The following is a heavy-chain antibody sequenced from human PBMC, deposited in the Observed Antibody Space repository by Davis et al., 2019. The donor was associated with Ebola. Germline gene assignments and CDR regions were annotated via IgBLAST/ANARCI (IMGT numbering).Heavy chain of an antibody. CDR2: ISGSGGST. V-gene: IGHV3-23*01. D-gene: IGHD6-19*01. Sequence: GESLIISCAASGFTFSSYAMSWVRQAPGKGLEWVSAISGSGGSTYYADSVKGRFTISRDNAKNSLYLQMNSLRAEDTAVYYCARDREDYSSGFSFGFDYWGQGTLVTVSS. CDR3: ARDREDYSSGFSFGFDY. CDR1: GFTFSSYA. J-gene: IGHJ4*02.